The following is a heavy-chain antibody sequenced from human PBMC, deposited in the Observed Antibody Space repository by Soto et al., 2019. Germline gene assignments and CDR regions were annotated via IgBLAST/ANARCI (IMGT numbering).Heavy chain of an antibody. Sequence: QPGGSLRLSCAASGFTFSDHYMDWVRQAPGKGLEWVGRSRNKANSYTTEYAASVKGRFAISRDDSKNSLYLQMNSLKTEDTAVYYCASLSSSYYYTDWGQGTLVTVSS. V-gene: IGHV3-72*01. CDR3: ASLSSSYYYTD. CDR2: SRNKANSYTT. J-gene: IGHJ4*02. CDR1: GFTFSDHY. D-gene: IGHD3-22*01.